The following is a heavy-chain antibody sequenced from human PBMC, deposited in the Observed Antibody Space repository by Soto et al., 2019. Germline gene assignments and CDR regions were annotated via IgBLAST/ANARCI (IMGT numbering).Heavy chain of an antibody. J-gene: IGHJ6*02. CDR1: GYTFTSYA. Sequence: GASVKVSCKASGYTFTSYAMHWVRQAPGQRLEWMGWINAGNGNTKYSQKFQGRVTITRDTSASTAYMELSSLRSEDTAVYYCARGPFEIAVALWSDLKYGMDVWGQGTTVTVSS. CDR2: INAGNGNT. V-gene: IGHV1-3*01. D-gene: IGHD6-19*01. CDR3: ARGPFEIAVALWSDLKYGMDV.